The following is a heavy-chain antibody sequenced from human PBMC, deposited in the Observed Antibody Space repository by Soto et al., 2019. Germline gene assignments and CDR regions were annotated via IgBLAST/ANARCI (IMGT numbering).Heavy chain of an antibody. CDR3: ARVGSSGWSPDY. Sequence: SETLSLTCTVSGGSISGHYWIWIRQPPGEGMEWIGYIFYSGSTTYNNNPSLKSRVTISVGTSKNQFSLRLSSVTAADTAVYYCARVGSSGWSPDYWGQGTLVTVSS. J-gene: IGHJ4*02. CDR2: IFYSGSTTY. CDR1: GGSISGHY. D-gene: IGHD6-19*01. V-gene: IGHV4-59*11.